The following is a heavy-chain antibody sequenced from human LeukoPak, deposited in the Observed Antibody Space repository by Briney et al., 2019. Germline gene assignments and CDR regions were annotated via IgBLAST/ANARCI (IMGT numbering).Heavy chain of an antibody. J-gene: IGHJ4*02. D-gene: IGHD4-17*01. V-gene: IGHV3-7*03. Sequence: GGALRLSCAASGFTLSRYWMSWVRQAPGKGLEWVANIKQDGSEKYYVDSVKGRFTISRDNAKNALYLQMNSLRAEDTAVDYCAREHHGYGDLYDFDYWGQGTMVTVSS. CDR3: AREHHGYGDLYDFDY. CDR1: GFTLSRYW. CDR2: IKQDGSEK.